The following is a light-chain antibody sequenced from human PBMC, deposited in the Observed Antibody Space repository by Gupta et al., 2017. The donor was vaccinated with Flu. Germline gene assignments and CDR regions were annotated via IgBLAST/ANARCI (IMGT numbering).Light chain of an antibody. CDR1: QSLVYSDGNTY. V-gene: IGKV2-30*01. Sequence: DVVITQSPLSLPVTPGQPASISCRSSQSLVYSDGNTYVKWFQQRPGQSPRRLSGKGSNRDSRVPNRFSGSGSGSDFTRKSRSVEAEDVGVYYCRRGTQWAQTFGHGTKVDIK. CDR2: KGS. CDR3: RRGTQWAQT. J-gene: IGKJ3*01.